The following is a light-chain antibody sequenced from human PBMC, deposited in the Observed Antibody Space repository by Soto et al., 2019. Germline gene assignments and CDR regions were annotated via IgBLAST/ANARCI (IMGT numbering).Light chain of an antibody. CDR2: LGS. CDR1: QSLLHSNGYNY. CDR3: MQALQTPPT. J-gene: IGKJ1*01. Sequence: DIVMTQSPLSLPVTPGEPASISCRSSQSLLHSNGYNYLDWYLQKPGQSPQLLIYLGSSRASGVPERFSGGGSGTDCTLKISRVEAEDVGIYYCMQALQTPPTFGQGTKVEIK. V-gene: IGKV2-28*01.